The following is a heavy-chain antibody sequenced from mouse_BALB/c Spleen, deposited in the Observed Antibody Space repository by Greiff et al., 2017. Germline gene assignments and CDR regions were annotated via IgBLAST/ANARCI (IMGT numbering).Heavy chain of an antibody. Sequence: EVKLVESGGDLVKPGGSLKLSCAASGFTFSSYGMSWVRQTPDKRLEWVATISSGGSYTYYPDSVKGRFTISRDDAKNTLYLQMSSLKSEDTAMYYCARTGTGYFDVWGAGTTVTVSS. CDR2: ISSGGSYT. V-gene: IGHV5-6*02. CDR1: GFTFSSYG. D-gene: IGHD4-1*01. CDR3: ARTGTGYFDV. J-gene: IGHJ1*01.